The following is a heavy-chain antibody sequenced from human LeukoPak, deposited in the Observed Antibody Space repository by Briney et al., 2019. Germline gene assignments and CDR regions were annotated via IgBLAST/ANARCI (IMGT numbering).Heavy chain of an antibody. CDR1: GYTFTSYD. D-gene: IGHD3-10*01. V-gene: IGHV1-8*01. CDR2: MNPNSGNT. J-gene: IGHJ6*02. Sequence: ASVKVSCKASGYTFTSYDINWVRQATGQGLELMGWMNPNSGNTGYAQKFQGRVTMTRNTSISTAYMELSSLRSEDTAVYYCARWDYYYGSGTIRSHYYYYYGMDVWGQGTTVTVSS. CDR3: ARWDYYYGSGTIRSHYYYYYGMDV.